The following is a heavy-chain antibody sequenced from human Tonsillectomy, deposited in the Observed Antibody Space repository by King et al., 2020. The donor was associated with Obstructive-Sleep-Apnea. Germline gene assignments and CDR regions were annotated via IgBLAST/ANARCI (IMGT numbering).Heavy chain of an antibody. CDR3: ARPRITGTLNDAFDI. CDR2: IYYSGGP. V-gene: IGHV4-59*08. Sequence: QLQESGPGLVKPSETLSLTCTGSGGSISSYYWSWIRQPPGKGLEWIGDIYYSGGPNYNPSLNSRVTISVDTSKNQFSLKLISVTAADTAVYYCARPRITGTLNDAFDIWGQGTMVTVSS. J-gene: IGHJ3*02. CDR1: GGSISSYY. D-gene: IGHD1-20*01.